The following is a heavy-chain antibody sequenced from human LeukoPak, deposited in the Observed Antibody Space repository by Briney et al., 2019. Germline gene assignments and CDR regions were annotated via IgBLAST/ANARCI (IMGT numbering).Heavy chain of an antibody. CDR2: FDPEDGET. V-gene: IGHV1-24*01. CDR1: GYTLTELS. J-gene: IGHJ6*04. Sequence: ASVKVSCKVSGYTLTELSMHGVRQAPGKGLEWMGGFDPEDGETIYAQKFQGRVTMTEDTSTDAAYMELSSLRSEDTAVYYCATGDSSSWIGLGDFHYYYGMDVWGKGTTVTVSS. CDR3: ATGDSSSWIGLGDFHYYYGMDV. D-gene: IGHD6-13*01.